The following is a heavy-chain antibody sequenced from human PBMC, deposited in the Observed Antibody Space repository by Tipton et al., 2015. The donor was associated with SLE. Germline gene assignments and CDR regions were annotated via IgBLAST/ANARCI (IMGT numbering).Heavy chain of an antibody. CDR2: IYYSGST. CDR3: ARGSGYSTSWYAYYFDY. J-gene: IGHJ4*02. CDR1: GGSISSFY. V-gene: IGHV4-59*01. D-gene: IGHD6-13*01. Sequence: TLSLTCTVSGGSISSFYWSWIRQPPGKGLEWMGYIYYSGSTNYNPSLNSRVTISLDTSKNQFSLKLSPVTAADTAVYYCARGSGYSTSWYAYYFDYWGQGTLVTVSS.